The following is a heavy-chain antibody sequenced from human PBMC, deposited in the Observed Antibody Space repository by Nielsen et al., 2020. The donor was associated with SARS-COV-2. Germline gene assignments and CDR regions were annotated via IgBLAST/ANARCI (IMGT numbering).Heavy chain of an antibody. Sequence: GESLKISCAASGFPFMRYAMSWVRQAPGKGLEWLSYISDSGAYTNYADSVKGRFTISRDNAKNSLFLQMNSLSADDTAVYYCARKGGGYYGSGERLSYYYYGMDVWGQGTTVTVSS. CDR1: GFPFMRYA. CDR3: ARKGGGYYGSGERLSYYYYGMDV. D-gene: IGHD3-10*01. V-gene: IGHV3-11*03. J-gene: IGHJ6*02. CDR2: ISDSGAYT.